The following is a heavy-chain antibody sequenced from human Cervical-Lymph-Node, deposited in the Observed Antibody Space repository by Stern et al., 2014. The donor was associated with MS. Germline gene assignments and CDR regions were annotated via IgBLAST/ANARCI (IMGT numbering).Heavy chain of an antibody. Sequence: QVQLVQSGGGVVQPGRSLRLTCTVSGFTFSSYGMHWVRQAPGKGLEWVSGISYDGSDTYYAESVNGRFTISRDNTKNTLYLEMRRLRREDTAVYYCVKRGITEVRGVRLGDYWGPGTLVIVSS. J-gene: IGHJ4*02. CDR1: GFTFSSYG. CDR3: VKRGITEVRGVRLGDY. CDR2: ISYDGSDT. V-gene: IGHV3-30*18. D-gene: IGHD3-10*01.